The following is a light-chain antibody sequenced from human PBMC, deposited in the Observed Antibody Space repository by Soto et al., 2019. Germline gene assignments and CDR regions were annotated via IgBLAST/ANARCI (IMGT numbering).Light chain of an antibody. V-gene: IGKV3-15*01. CDR3: QQYNNWPRT. Sequence: DKLMSQSPATLSVSPGERATLSCRASQSVSSNLAWYQQKPGQAPRLLIYGASTRATGIPARFSGSGSGTEFTLTISSLQSEDFAVYYCQQYNNWPRTFGQGTKVDIK. J-gene: IGKJ1*01. CDR2: GAS. CDR1: QSVSSN.